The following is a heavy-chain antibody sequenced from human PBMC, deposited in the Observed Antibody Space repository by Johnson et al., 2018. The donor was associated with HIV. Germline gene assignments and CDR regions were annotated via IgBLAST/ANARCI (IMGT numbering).Heavy chain of an antibody. CDR2: IYNDGSRT. Sequence: VQLVESGGGLVQPGGSLRLSCAASGFAFRTYWMVWVRQVPGKRPVWVARIYNDGSRTTYADSVRGRFTISRDNSKNTMYRHMNSLRAEDTAIYYCAKGIEAGWQVDAVDIWGQGTMVTVSS. D-gene: IGHD6-19*01. J-gene: IGHJ3*02. CDR1: GFAFRTYW. V-gene: IGHV3-74*03. CDR3: AKGIEAGWQVDAVDI.